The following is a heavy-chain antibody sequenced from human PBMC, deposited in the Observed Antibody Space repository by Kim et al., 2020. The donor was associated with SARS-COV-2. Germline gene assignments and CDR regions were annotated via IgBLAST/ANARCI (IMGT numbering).Heavy chain of an antibody. CDR1: GFTVNTYA. CDR2: IRRSDGGT. Sequence: GGSLRLSCAASGFTVNTYAMSWVRQAPGKGLEWVSDIRRSDGGTFYADSVKGRFTISRDNSKNTLYLQMSSLRAEDTALYYCARERGGVTNAFDSWGQG. V-gene: IGHV3-23*01. J-gene: IGHJ3*02. D-gene: IGHD3-10*01. CDR3: ARERGGVTNAFDS.